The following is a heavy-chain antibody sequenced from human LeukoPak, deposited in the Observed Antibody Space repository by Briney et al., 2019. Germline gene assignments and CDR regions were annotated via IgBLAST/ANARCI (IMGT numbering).Heavy chain of an antibody. J-gene: IGHJ4*02. CDR2: INPNSGGT. V-gene: IGHV1-2*02. Sequence: GASVKVSCKASGHTFTGYYMHWVRQAPGQGLEWMGWINPNSGGTNYAQKFQGRVTMTRDTSISTAYMELSRLRSDDTAVYYCARDLHYYDSSGYYYREYYFDYWGQGTLVTVSS. D-gene: IGHD3-22*01. CDR3: ARDLHYYDSSGYYYREYYFDY. CDR1: GHTFTGYY.